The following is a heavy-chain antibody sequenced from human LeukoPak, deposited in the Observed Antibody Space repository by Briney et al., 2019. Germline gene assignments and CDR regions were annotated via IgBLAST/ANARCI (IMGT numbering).Heavy chain of an antibody. CDR1: GGSFTSHY. V-gene: IGHV4-59*11. Sequence: SETLSLTCSVSGGSFTSHYWSWYRQPPGKGLEWIAYLYYSGSTNYHPSLKSRATMSIDTSKNQFSLNLGSVTAADTAVYYCARGEGERYYVNYFDYWGHGILVTVSS. CDR2: LYYSGST. J-gene: IGHJ4*03. D-gene: IGHD1-26*01. CDR3: ARGEGERYYVNYFDY.